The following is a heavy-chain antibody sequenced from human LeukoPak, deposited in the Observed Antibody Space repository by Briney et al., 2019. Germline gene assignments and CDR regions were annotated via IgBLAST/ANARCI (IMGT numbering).Heavy chain of an antibody. CDR2: MNPNSGNT. V-gene: IGHV1-8*01. J-gene: IGHJ6*03. Sequence: GASVKVSCKASGYTFTSYDINWVRQATGQGLEWMGWMNPNSGNTGYAQKFQGRVTMTRNTSISTAYMELSSLRSEDTAVYYCARGGYYYDRSVYYARYYYYKMDVWGKGTRVAVSS. CDR3: ARGGYYYDRSVYYARYYYYKMDV. D-gene: IGHD3-22*01. CDR1: GYTFTSYD.